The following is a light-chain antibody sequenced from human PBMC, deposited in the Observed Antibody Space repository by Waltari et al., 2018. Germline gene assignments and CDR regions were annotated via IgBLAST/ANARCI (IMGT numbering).Light chain of an antibody. CDR3: QQYDRLLT. CDR1: ESISTW. Sequence: DIQMTQSPSTLSASVGDTVTFTCRASESISTWLAWYQQRPGKAPKLLIYKASYLETGVPSRFSGSGSGTEFILTISSLRPDDSATYYCQQYDRLLTFGGGTRVEIK. J-gene: IGKJ4*01. CDR2: KAS. V-gene: IGKV1-5*03.